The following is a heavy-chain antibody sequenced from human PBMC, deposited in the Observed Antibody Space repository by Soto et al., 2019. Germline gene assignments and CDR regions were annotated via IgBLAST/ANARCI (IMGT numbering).Heavy chain of an antibody. CDR1: GGSISSYY. J-gene: IGHJ4*02. V-gene: IGHV4-59*08. CDR2: IYYSGST. D-gene: IGHD3-3*01. Sequence: QVQLQESGPGLVKPSETLSLTCTVSGGSISSYYWSWIRQPPGKGLEWIGYIYYSGSTNYNPSLKSRVTISVDTSKNQFSLKLSSVTAADTAVYYCARLYYDFRFDYWGQGTLVTVSS. CDR3: ARLYYDFRFDY.